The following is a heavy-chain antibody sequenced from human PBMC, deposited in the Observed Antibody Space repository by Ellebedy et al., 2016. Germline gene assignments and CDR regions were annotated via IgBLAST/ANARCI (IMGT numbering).Heavy chain of an antibody. J-gene: IGHJ6*02. CDR1: GFSLSTSGMC. Sequence: SGSTLVKPTQTLTLTCTFSGFSLSTSGMCVSWIRQPPGKALEWLARIDWDDDKYYSTSLKTRLTISKDTSKNQVVLTMTNMDPVDTATYYCARIAGEDYYYYGMDVWGQGTTVTVSS. CDR2: IDWDDDK. CDR3: ARIAGEDYYYYGMDV. D-gene: IGHD3-16*01. V-gene: IGHV2-70*11.